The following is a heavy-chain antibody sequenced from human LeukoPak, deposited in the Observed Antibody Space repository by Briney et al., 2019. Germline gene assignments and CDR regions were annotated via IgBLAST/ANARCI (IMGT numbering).Heavy chain of an antibody. J-gene: IGHJ4*02. CDR1: GGTFSSYA. CDR2: IIPILGIA. CDR3: ARFPLGQWLGFDY. D-gene: IGHD6-19*01. V-gene: IGHV1-69*04. Sequence: GASVKVSCKASGGTFSSYAISWVRQAPGQGLEWMGRIIPILGIANYAQKFQGRVTITADKSTSTAYMELSSLRSEDTAVYYCARFPLGQWLGFDYWGQGTLVTVSS.